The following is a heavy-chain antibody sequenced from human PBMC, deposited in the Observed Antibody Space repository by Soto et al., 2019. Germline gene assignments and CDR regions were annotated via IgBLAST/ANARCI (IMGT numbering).Heavy chain of an antibody. D-gene: IGHD3-3*01. CDR1: GGSFSCYY. CDR2: INHSGST. J-gene: IGHJ6*02. CDR3: ARVVAFALRFSEYYYYGMDV. Sequence: SETLSLTCAAYGGSFSCYYWSWIRQPPGKGLEWIGEINHSGSTNYNPSLKSRVTISVDTSKNQFSLKLSSVTAADTAVYYCARVVAFALRFSEYYYYGMDVWGQGTTVTVSS. V-gene: IGHV4-34*01.